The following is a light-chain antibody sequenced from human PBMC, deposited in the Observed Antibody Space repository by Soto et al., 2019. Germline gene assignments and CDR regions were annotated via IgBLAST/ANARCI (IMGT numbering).Light chain of an antibody. CDR2: WAS. Sequence: IVMTQSPDALAVSLGERATINCKSSQSVLYSSNNKNYLAWYQQNPGQPPKLLIYWASTRESGVPDRFSGSGSGTDVTLTISSLQAEDVAVYYCQQYDSTPPWTFGQGTKVEIK. CDR3: QQYDSTPPWT. CDR1: QSVLYSSNNKNY. V-gene: IGKV4-1*01. J-gene: IGKJ1*01.